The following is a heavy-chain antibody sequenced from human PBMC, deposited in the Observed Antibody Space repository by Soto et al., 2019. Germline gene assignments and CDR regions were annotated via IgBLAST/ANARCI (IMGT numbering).Heavy chain of an antibody. J-gene: IGHJ4*02. D-gene: IGHD3-10*01. CDR2: INPSGGST. V-gene: IGHV1-46*01. CDR3: ARVPGSWSYYRLSYFDY. CDR1: GYSFTSYY. Sequence: ASVKVSCKASGYSFTSYYMHWVRQAPGQGLEWMGIINPSGGSTTYAQKFQGRFTMARDTSATTVYMELSSLRSEDTAVYYCARVPGSWSYYRLSYFDYWGQGTLVTVSS.